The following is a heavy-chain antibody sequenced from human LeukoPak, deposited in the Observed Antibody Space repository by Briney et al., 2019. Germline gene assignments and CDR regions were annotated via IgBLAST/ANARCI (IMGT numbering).Heavy chain of an antibody. CDR2: SHHNGRT. Sequence: SETLSLTCAVSGSSISSDYYWSWIRLPPGKGLEWIGSSHHNGRTYYSPSLKSRATISVDTSKNQFSLRLSSVTAADTALYFCSRESGSSSDCWGQGTLVTVSS. CDR1: GSSISSDYY. V-gene: IGHV4-38-2*02. J-gene: IGHJ4*02. D-gene: IGHD3-10*01. CDR3: SRESGSSSDC.